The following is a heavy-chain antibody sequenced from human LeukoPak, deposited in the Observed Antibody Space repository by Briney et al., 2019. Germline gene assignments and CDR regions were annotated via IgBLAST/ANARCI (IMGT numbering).Heavy chain of an antibody. CDR3: AREGYYGGNPLRY. V-gene: IGHV3-11*04. D-gene: IGHD4-23*01. CDR1: GFTFSDYY. J-gene: IGHJ4*02. CDR2: ISTSGTTT. Sequence: GGSLRLSCAASGFTFSDYYMSWIRQAPGKGLEWVSYISTSGTTTDYADSVKGRFTISRDNAKNSLYLHMNSLRAEDTAVYYCAREGYYGGNPLRYWGQGTLVTVSS.